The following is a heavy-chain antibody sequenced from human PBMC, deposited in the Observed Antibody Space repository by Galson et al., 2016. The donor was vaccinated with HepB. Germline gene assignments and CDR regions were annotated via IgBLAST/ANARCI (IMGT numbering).Heavy chain of an antibody. J-gene: IGHJ4*02. V-gene: IGHV3-64*01. D-gene: IGHD3-16*01. CDR1: GFDISPFT. CDR2: IIGNGGRT. Sequence: SLRLSCAGSGFDISPFTFSWVRQAPGKGLEYVSTIIGNGGRTYYGKSVRGRFTIFRDNSQNTLYLQMRSLRDEDMAVYYCAREMGAYYLDFWGQGALVAVSS. CDR3: AREMGAYYLDF.